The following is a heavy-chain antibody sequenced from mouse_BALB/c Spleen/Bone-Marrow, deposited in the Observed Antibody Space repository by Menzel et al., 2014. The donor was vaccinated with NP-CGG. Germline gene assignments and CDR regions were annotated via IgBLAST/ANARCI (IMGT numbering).Heavy chain of an antibody. CDR1: GYTFSSYW. J-gene: IGHJ4*01. V-gene: IGHV1-80*01. CDR2: IYPGDGDT. Sequence: QVQLQQPGAELVRPGSSVKISCKASGYTFSSYWMNWVKQRPGQGLEWIGQIYPGDGDTNYNENFRGKATLTADTSSSTAYMQLSSLTSEDSAVYFCAGWAIADALDYWGQGTSVTVSS. CDR3: AGWAIADALDY.